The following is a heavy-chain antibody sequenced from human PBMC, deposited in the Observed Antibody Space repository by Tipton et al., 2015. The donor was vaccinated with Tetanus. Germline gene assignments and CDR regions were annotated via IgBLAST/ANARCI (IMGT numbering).Heavy chain of an antibody. CDR1: GLTVSSNF. J-gene: IGHJ4*02. CDR3: TTGYDSSGYYPYDY. D-gene: IGHD3-22*01. V-gene: IGHV3-33*08. Sequence: SLRLSCAASGLTVSSNFMSWVRQAPGEGLEWVAVIWYDGSNKYYADSVKGRFTISRDNSKNTLYLQMNSLRAEDTAVYYCTTGYDSSGYYPYDYWGQGTLVTVSS. CDR2: IWYDGSNK.